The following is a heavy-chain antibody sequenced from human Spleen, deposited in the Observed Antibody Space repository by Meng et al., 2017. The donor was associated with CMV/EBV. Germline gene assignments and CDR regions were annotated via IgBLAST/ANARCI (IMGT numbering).Heavy chain of an antibody. CDR1: GFTVSSNY. Sequence: GESLKISCAASGFTVSSNYMSWVRQAPGKGLEWVSSISDDSVNIHYADSVKGRFTISRDNAKSSLYLQISGLRAEDTAVYYCARDLIPRSQYYFEYWGQGTLVTVSS. D-gene: IGHD2-21*01. J-gene: IGHJ4*02. CDR3: ARDLIPRSQYYFEY. CDR2: ISDDSVNI. V-gene: IGHV3-21*01.